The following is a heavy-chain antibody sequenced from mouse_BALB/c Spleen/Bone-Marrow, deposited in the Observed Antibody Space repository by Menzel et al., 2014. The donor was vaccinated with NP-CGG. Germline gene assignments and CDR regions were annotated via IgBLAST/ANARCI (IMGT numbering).Heavy chain of an antibody. CDR2: ISSGSSTI. CDR3: ARGGNFAWFAY. Sequence: EVQGVESGGGLVQPGGSRKLSCAASGFTFGSFGMHWVRQAPEKGLEWVAYISSGSSTIYYADTVKGRFTISRDNPKNTLFLRMTSLRSEDTAMYYCARGGNFAWFAYWGQGTLVTVSA. D-gene: IGHD2-1*01. CDR1: GFTFGSFG. V-gene: IGHV5-17*02. J-gene: IGHJ3*01.